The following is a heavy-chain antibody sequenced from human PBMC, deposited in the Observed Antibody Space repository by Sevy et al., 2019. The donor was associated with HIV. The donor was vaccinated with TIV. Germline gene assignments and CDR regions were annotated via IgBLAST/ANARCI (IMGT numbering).Heavy chain of an antibody. J-gene: IGHJ5*02. CDR3: ARPPSRYCSSTSCKQGISDP. Sequence: GGSLRLSCAASGFTFSSYSMNWVRQAPGKGLEWVSSISSSSYIYYADSVKGRFTISRDNAKNSLYLQMNSLRAEDTAVYYCARPPSRYCSSTSCKQGISDPWGQGTLVTVSS. CDR1: GFTFSSYS. V-gene: IGHV3-21*01. D-gene: IGHD2-2*01. CDR2: ISSSSYI.